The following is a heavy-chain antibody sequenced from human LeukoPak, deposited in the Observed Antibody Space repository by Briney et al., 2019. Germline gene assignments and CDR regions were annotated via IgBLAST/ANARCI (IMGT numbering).Heavy chain of an antibody. CDR3: ATHIVVVPAAFDY. V-gene: IGHV4-39*01. CDR2: IYYSGST. J-gene: IGHJ4*02. D-gene: IGHD2-2*01. CDR1: GGSISSSSYY. Sequence: SETLSLTCTVSGGSISSSSYYWGWIRQPPGKGLEWIGSIYYSGSTYYNPSLKSRVTISVDTSKNQFSLKLSSVTAADTAVYYCATHIVVVPAAFDYWGQGTLVTVSS.